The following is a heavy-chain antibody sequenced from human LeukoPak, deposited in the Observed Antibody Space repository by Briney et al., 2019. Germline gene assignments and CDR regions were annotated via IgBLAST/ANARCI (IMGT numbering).Heavy chain of an antibody. CDR3: ASTTYYYDSSGYASFDY. J-gene: IGHJ4*02. CDR1: GGTFSSYA. Sequence: GASVKVSCKASGGTFSSYAISWVRQAPGQGLEWMGGIIPIFGTANYAQKFQGRVTITADKSTSTAYMELSSLRSEDTAVYYCASTTYYYDSSGYASFDYWGQGTLVTVSS. CDR2: IIPIFGTA. D-gene: IGHD3-22*01. V-gene: IGHV1-69*06.